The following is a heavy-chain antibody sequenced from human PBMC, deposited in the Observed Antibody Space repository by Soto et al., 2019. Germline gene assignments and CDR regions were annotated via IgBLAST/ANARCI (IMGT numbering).Heavy chain of an antibody. Sequence: GGSLRLSCAASGFTFSSYAMSWVRQAPGKGLEWVSAISGSGGSTYYADSVKGRFTISRDNSKNTLYLQMNSLRAEDTAVYYCATLFGRSSGYPHLFDYWGQGTLVTVSS. CDR3: ATLFGRSSGYPHLFDY. CDR2: ISGSGGST. D-gene: IGHD3-22*01. V-gene: IGHV3-23*01. J-gene: IGHJ4*02. CDR1: GFTFSSYA.